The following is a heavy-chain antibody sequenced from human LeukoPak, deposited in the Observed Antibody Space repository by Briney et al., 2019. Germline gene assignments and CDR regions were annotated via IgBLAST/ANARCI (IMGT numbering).Heavy chain of an antibody. V-gene: IGHV3-74*01. CDR2: IYSCGRSP. CDR1: GFHFSSYW. J-gene: IGHJ4*02. Sequence: GGSLRLSCAAWGFHFSSYWMHGVRHAPGKALVWVSRIYSCGRSPSYADSVKGRFTSSRDNAKSTLYLQMNSLRAEDTAVYDCLLSTYFYGSGSYFDFDYWGQGTLVTVSS. D-gene: IGHD3-10*01. CDR3: LLSTYFYGSGSYFDFDY.